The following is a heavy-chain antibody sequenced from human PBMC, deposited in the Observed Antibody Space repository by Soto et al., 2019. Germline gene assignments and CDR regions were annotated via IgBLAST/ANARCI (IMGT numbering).Heavy chain of an antibody. CDR3: ARARTLWSYFDY. Sequence: GGSLRLSCAASGFTFSSYSINWVRQAPGKGLEWVSYISSGSSTIYYADSVKGRFTISRDNAKNSLYLRMNTLRAEDTAVYYCARARTLWSYFDYWGQGTLVTVSS. J-gene: IGHJ4*02. D-gene: IGHD3-3*01. V-gene: IGHV3-48*01. CDR1: GFTFSSYS. CDR2: ISSGSSTI.